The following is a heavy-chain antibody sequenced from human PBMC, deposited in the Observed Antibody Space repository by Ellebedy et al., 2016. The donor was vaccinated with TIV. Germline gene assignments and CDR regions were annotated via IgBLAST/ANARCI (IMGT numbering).Heavy chain of an antibody. D-gene: IGHD4-17*01. Sequence: GESLKISXAASGFTFSSYGMHWVRQAPGKGLEWVAVISYDGSNKYYADSVKGRFTISRDNSKNTLYLQMNSLRAEDTAVYYCAKDLDGEVYWGQGTLVTVSS. V-gene: IGHV3-30*18. J-gene: IGHJ4*02. CDR1: GFTFSSYG. CDR2: ISYDGSNK. CDR3: AKDLDGEVY.